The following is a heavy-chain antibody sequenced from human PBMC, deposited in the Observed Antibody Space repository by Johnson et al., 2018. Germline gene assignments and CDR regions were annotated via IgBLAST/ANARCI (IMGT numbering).Heavy chain of an antibody. CDR1: GFTFSNYW. Sequence: VQLQESGGGLVQPGGSLRLSCAASGFTFSNYWMHWVRQAPGQGLVWVSRLNSVGSSTSYADSVKGRFTISRDNAKNTLYLQMHRLRAEDTAVDYCARVWLDDAFDIWGQGTMVTVSS. V-gene: IGHV3-74*01. J-gene: IGHJ3*02. D-gene: IGHD6-19*01. CDR3: ARVWLDDAFDI. CDR2: LNSVGSST.